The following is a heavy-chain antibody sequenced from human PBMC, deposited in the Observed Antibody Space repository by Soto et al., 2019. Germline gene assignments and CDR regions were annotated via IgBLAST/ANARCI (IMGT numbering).Heavy chain of an antibody. CDR2: IYHSGST. D-gene: IGHD4-4*01. J-gene: IGHJ6*02. Sequence: QLQLQESGSGLVKPSQTLSLTYAVSGGSISSGGYSWSWIRQPPGKGLEWIGYIYHSGSTYYNPSLKSRVTISVDRSKNQFSLKLSSVTAADTAVYYCARSSYSNYGMDVWGQGTTVTVSS. V-gene: IGHV4-30-2*01. CDR1: GGSISSGGYS. CDR3: ARSSYSNYGMDV.